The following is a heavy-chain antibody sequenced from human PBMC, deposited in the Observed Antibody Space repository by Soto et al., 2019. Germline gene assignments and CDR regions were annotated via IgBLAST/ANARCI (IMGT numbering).Heavy chain of an antibody. V-gene: IGHV1-18*04. CDR3: ARDYTGRGYFDH. J-gene: IGHJ4*02. CDR2: INTYSDRT. CDR1: GYTFINYG. D-gene: IGHD2-8*02. Sequence: QVQLVQSGAEMKNPGASVKVSCKASGYTFINYGISWVRQAPGQGLEWLGWINTYSDRTNYAQEFQGRVSMTTEKSTSTVYMELRSLRSGVTSLYFCARDYTGRGYFDHWGQGSLVTVSS.